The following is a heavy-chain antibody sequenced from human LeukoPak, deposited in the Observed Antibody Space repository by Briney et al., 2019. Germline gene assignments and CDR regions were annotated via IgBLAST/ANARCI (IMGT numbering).Heavy chain of an antibody. Sequence: GGSLRLSFAASGFTFSNYGMHWVRQAPGKGLEWVAFIWYDGSNKYYADSVKGRFTISRDSSQSALYLQMNSLRAEDTAVYYCVRDLFGRDRRPFDCWGQGTLVTVSS. CDR1: GFTFSNYG. J-gene: IGHJ4*02. D-gene: IGHD3-10*01. CDR2: IWYDGSNK. CDR3: VRDLFGRDRRPFDC. V-gene: IGHV3-30*02.